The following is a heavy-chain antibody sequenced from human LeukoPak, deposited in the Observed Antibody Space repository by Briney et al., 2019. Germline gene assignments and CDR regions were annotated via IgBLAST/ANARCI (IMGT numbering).Heavy chain of an antibody. D-gene: IGHD2-15*01. CDR1: GFTFSSYG. Sequence: PGRSLRLSCAASGFTFSSYGMHWVREAPGKGLEWVAVIWYDGSNKYYADSVKGRFTISRDNSKNTLYLQMNSLRAEDTAVYYCARGGYYFDYWGQGTLVTVSS. CDR3: ARGGYYFDY. V-gene: IGHV3-33*01. J-gene: IGHJ4*02. CDR2: IWYDGSNK.